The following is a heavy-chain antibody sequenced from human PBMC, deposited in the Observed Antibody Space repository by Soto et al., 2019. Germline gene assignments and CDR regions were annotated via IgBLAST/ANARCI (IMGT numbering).Heavy chain of an antibody. Sequence: QVHLQQWGAGLLKPSQTLSLTCAVYGWPLGPDYCSWIRQSPGKGLEWIGEVRYSGVTNYNPSLRSRVTVSVDMSRNQFSLKLTSVTAADTAIYYCARGGTWPPRFDPWGPGTLVTVSP. CDR1: GWPLGPDY. CDR2: VRYSGVT. J-gene: IGHJ5*02. CDR3: ARGGTWPPRFDP. V-gene: IGHV4-34*01.